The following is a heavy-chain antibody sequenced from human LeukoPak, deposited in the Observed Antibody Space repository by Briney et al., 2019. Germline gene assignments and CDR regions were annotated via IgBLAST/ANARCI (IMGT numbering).Heavy chain of an antibody. Sequence: GGSLRLSCAASGFTFSSYAMHWVRQAPGKGLEWVAVISYDGSNKYYADSVKGRFTISRDNSKNTLYLQMNSLRAEDTAVYYCARGALIGDSSGSYFDYWGQGTLVTVSS. CDR2: ISYDGSNK. J-gene: IGHJ4*02. CDR3: ARGALIGDSSGSYFDY. V-gene: IGHV3-30-3*01. CDR1: GFTFSSYA. D-gene: IGHD3-22*01.